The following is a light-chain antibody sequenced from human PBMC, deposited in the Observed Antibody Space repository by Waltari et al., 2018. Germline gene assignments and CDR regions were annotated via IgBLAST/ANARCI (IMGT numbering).Light chain of an antibody. CDR1: QSISRF. CDR2: DAS. V-gene: IGKV3-20*01. Sequence: EIMLTQSPGTLSLSPGERATLSCRASQSISRFLAWYQQKPGQAPRLLIYDASTRATGIPDRFSGSGSGTDFSLTINRLEPEDIAVYYCQKYGSVPATFGQGTKVEIK. CDR3: QKYGSVPAT. J-gene: IGKJ1*01.